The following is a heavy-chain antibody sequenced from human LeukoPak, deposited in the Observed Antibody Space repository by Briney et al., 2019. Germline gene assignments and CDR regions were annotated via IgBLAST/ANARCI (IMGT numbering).Heavy chain of an antibody. Sequence: ASVKVSCKASGGTFSSYAISWVRQAPGPGLEWMGGIIPIFGTANYAQTFQGRVTITADESTSTAYMELSSLGSEDTAVYYCARSSGEYYGSDVWGKGTTVTVSS. CDR3: ARSSGEYYGSDV. CDR1: GGTFSSYA. D-gene: IGHD3-10*01. V-gene: IGHV1-69*01. J-gene: IGHJ6*04. CDR2: IIPIFGTA.